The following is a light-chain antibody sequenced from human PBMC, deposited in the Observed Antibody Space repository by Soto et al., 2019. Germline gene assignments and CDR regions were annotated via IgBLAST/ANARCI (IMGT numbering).Light chain of an antibody. CDR3: QKYNSAPRT. CDR2: AAS. CDR1: QGISTY. J-gene: IGKJ1*01. Sequence: DIQMTQSPASLSASVGDRVTITCRASQGISTYLAWYQQKPGKVPKLLIYAASTLQSGVPSRFTGSGSGTDFTLTISSLQPEDVAPYYCQKYNSAPRTFGQGTKGEIK. V-gene: IGKV1-27*01.